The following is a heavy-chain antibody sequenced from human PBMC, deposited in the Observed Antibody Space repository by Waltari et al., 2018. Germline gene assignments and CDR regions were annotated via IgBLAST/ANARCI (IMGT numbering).Heavy chain of an antibody. D-gene: IGHD7-27*01. Sequence: QVQLVQSGAEVQKPGSPVKVSCKTSGGTSSSFAIRWVRKDPGKGLEWMGCIIPIVDFTNYAQSFQARGTTTADKSTTPAYMELSSLTSDDTAIYYCALTDDDHGRYYYGMDVWSQGTTVTVSS. CDR1: GGTSSSFA. V-gene: IGHV1-69*10. CDR3: ALTDDDHGRYYYGMDV. J-gene: IGHJ6*02. CDR2: IIPIVDFT.